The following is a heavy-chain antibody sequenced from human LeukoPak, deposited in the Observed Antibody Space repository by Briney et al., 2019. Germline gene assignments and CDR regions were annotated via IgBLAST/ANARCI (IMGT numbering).Heavy chain of an antibody. J-gene: IGHJ4*02. CDR2: VYPGDSDT. CDR1: GYSFTTYW. D-gene: IGHD5-18*01. V-gene: IGHV5-51*01. Sequence: GESLKISCKGSGYSFTTYWIGWVRQMPGKGLEWMGFVYPGDSDTVYSPSFLGQVIISADKSISTAYLQWSSLKASDTAMYYCARHGRGIQLWYIDYWGQGTLVTVSS. CDR3: ARHGRGIQLWYIDY.